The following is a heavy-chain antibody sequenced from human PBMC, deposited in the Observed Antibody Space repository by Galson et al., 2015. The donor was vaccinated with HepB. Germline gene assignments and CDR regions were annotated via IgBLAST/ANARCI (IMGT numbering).Heavy chain of an antibody. CDR3: ARVRVEQWLVRPWGYFDY. D-gene: IGHD6-19*01. J-gene: IGHJ4*02. Sequence: SVKVSCKASGYTFTGYYMHWVRQAPGQGLEWMGWINPNSGGTNYAQKFQGRVTMTRDTSISTAYMELSRLRSDDTAVYYCARVRVEQWLVRPWGYFDYWGQGTLVTVSS. CDR1: GYTFTGYY. CDR2: INPNSGGT. V-gene: IGHV1-2*02.